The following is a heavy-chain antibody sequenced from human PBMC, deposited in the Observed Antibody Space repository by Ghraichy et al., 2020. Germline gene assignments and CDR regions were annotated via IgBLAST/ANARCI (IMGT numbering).Heavy chain of an antibody. V-gene: IGHV4-31*03. CDR3: ATARRTGDGGRGYFDY. D-gene: IGHD1-1*01. CDR2: IYDSGST. Sequence: SETLSLTCTVSGDSIRSGAYFWYWIRQHPGKGLEWIGYIYDSGSTFYNPSLRSRVTISGDTSNNQFSLKMSSVTAADTAVYYCATARRTGDGGRGYFDYWVQGTLVTVSS. J-gene: IGHJ4*02. CDR1: GDSIRSGAYF.